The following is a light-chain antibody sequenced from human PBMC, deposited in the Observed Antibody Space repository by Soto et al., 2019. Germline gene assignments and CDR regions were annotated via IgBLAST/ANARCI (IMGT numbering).Light chain of an antibody. V-gene: IGLV2-23*02. CDR3: CSFASRSTYV. J-gene: IGLJ1*01. CDR2: EVS. Sequence: QSALTQPASVSGSPGQSITISCTGASSDVGTYNLVSWYQQHPGKAPQLLIYEVSKRPSGVSNRFSGSKSGNTASLTISGLQAEDEADYYCCSFASRSTYVCGTGTKLTVL. CDR1: SSDVGTYNL.